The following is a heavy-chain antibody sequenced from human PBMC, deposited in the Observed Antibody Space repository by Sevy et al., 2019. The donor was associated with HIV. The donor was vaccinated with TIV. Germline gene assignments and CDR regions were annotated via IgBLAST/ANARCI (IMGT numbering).Heavy chain of an antibody. V-gene: IGHV3-30*04. J-gene: IGHJ6*02. CDR1: GFTFSSYA. CDR3: ARDEGQSYYYYYGMDV. CDR2: ISYDESNK. Sequence: GGSLRLSCAASGFTFSSYAMHWVRQAPGKGLEWVAVISYDESNKYYADSVKGRFTISRDNSKNTLYLQMNSLRAEDTAVYYCARDEGQSYYYYYGMDVWGQGTTVTVSS.